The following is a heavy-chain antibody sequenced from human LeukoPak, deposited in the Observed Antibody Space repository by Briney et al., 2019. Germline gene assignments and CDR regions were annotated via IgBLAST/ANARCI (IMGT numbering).Heavy chain of an antibody. CDR1: GGSVSSYY. J-gene: IGHJ4*02. D-gene: IGHD6-19*01. CDR2: LYNSGST. V-gene: IGHV4-4*09. CDR3: ASANQWLAFDF. Sequence: SETLSLTCTVSGGSVSSYYWGWIRQPPGMGLEWIGSLYNSGSTNYNPFLKRRVTISVDTSKNLVSLTLTSLTAADTAVYYCASANQWLAFDFWGQGALVTVSS.